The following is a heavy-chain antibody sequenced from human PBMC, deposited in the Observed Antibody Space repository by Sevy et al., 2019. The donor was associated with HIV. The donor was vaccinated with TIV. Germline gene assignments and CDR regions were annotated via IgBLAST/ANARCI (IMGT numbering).Heavy chain of an antibody. Sequence: GGSLRLSCAASGFTFSNAWMNWVRQAPGKGLEWVGRIKSKTDCGTTDNAAPGKGRFTISRDDSKNTLYLQMNSLKTEDTAVYYCTTAGRITMVRGVIITIYPYYYYGMDVWGQGTTVTVSS. J-gene: IGHJ6*02. D-gene: IGHD3-10*01. CDR3: TTAGRITMVRGVIITIYPYYYYGMDV. CDR2: IKSKTDCGTT. V-gene: IGHV3-15*07. CDR1: GFTFSNAW.